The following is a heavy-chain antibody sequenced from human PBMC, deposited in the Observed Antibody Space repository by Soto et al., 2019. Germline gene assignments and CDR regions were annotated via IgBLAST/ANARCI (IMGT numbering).Heavy chain of an antibody. CDR1: GYSFITYW. CDR3: FDY. Sequence: LGESLKISCKGSGYSFITYWIGWVRQMPGKGLEWMGIIYPGDSDARYSPSFQGQVTISAEDTAVYYCAKDEEGHQLAPGGGGDFDYWGQGTLVTVSS. J-gene: IGHJ4*02. V-gene: IGHV5-51*01. CDR2: IYPGDSDA. D-gene: IGHD6-13*01.